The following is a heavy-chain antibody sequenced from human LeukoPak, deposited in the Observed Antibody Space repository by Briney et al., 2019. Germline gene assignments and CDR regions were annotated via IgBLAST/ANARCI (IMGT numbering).Heavy chain of an antibody. J-gene: IGHJ2*01. V-gene: IGHV4-4*07. D-gene: IGHD3-10*01. CDR3: ARSPLGESPLYWYFDL. Sequence: SETLSLTCTVSGVSISSYYWSWIRQPPGKGLEWIGRIYTSGSTNYNPSPKSRVTMSVDTSKNQFSLKLSSVTAADTAVYYCARSPLGESPLYWYFDLWGRGTLVTVSS. CDR2: IYTSGST. CDR1: GVSISSYY.